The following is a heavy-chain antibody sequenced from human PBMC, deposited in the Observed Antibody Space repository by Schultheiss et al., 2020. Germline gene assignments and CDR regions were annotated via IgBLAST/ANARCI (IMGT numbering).Heavy chain of an antibody. CDR1: GGSISTYY. J-gene: IGHJ6*02. CDR2: IYYSGST. V-gene: IGHV4-59*12. D-gene: IGHD2-2*01. CDR3: ARDGRVVVPAAQYYYYYGMDV. Sequence: SETLSLTCNVSGGSISTYYWSWIRQPPGRGLEWIGYIYYSGSTNYSPSLKSRVAISVDTSKNQFSLKLSSVTAADTAVYYCARDGRVVVPAAQYYYYYGMDVWGQGTTVTVSS.